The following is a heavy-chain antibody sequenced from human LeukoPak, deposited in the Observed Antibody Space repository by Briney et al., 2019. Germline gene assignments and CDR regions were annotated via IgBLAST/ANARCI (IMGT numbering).Heavy chain of an antibody. CDR1: GFTVSSNY. V-gene: IGHV3-66*02. Sequence: GGSLRLSCAASGFTVSSNYMSWVRQAPGTGLEWVSVIYSGGSTYYADSMKGRFTISRDNSKNTLYLQMNSLRAEDTAVYYCARVLGGYRGVDYWGQGTLVTVSS. CDR3: ARVLGGYRGVDY. D-gene: IGHD5-12*01. J-gene: IGHJ4*02. CDR2: IYSGGST.